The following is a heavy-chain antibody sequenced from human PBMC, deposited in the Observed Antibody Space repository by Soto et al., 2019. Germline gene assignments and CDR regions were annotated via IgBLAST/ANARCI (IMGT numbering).Heavy chain of an antibody. J-gene: IGHJ4*02. CDR1: GYTLTELS. D-gene: IGHD6-19*01. Sequence: ASVEVSCKVSGYTLTELSMHWVRQAPGKGLEWMGGFDPEDGETIYAQKFQGRATMTEDTSTDTAYMELSSLRSEDTAVYYCATTRARPGIAVAGLDYWGQGTLVTVSS. CDR3: ATTRARPGIAVAGLDY. V-gene: IGHV1-24*01. CDR2: FDPEDGET.